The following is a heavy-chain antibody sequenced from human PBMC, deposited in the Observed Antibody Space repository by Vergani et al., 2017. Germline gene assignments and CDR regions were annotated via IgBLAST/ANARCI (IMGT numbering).Heavy chain of an antibody. D-gene: IGHD2-2*02. Sequence: EVQLLESGGGLIQPGGSLRLSCAASGFTFSSYAMSWVRQAPGKGLEWVSGISGSGASTYYADSVKGRFTISRDNSKNTLFLQMNSLRAEDTAIYYCAKDLDCSSTSCYTYYYGMDVWGQGTTVTVSS. J-gene: IGHJ6*02. CDR2: ISGSGAST. CDR1: GFTFSSYA. CDR3: AKDLDCSSTSCYTYYYGMDV. V-gene: IGHV3-23*01.